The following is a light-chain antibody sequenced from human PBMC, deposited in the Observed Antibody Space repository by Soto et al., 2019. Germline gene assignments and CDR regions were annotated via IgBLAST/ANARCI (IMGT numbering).Light chain of an antibody. V-gene: IGLV2-14*01. CDR2: EVS. Sequence: QSALTQPASVSGSPGQSITISCTGTSSDVGGYNYVSWYQQHPGKAPKLMIYEVSNRPSGVSNRFSGSKSGNTAPLTISGLQAEDEADYYCSSYTRSSTVVFGGGTQLTVL. CDR3: SSYTRSSTVV. J-gene: IGLJ2*01. CDR1: SSDVGGYNY.